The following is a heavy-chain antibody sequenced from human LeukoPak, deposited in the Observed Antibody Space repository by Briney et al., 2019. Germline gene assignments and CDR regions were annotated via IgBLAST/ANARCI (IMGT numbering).Heavy chain of an antibody. Sequence: PGGSLRLSCAASGFTFSNYALHWVRQAPGKGLEWVAIISYDGSNKYYADSVKGRFTISRDNSKNTLYLQMNSLRAEDTAVYYCATDGGAAAGSFDYWGQGTLVAVSS. J-gene: IGHJ4*02. CDR2: ISYDGSNK. CDR3: ATDGGAAAGSFDY. D-gene: IGHD6-13*01. CDR1: GFTFSNYA. V-gene: IGHV3-30*04.